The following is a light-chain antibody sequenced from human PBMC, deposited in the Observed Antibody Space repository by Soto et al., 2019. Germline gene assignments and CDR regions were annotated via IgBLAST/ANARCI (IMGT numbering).Light chain of an antibody. CDR2: EVT. J-gene: IGLJ3*02. Sequence: QSALTQPPSASGSPGQSVTISCTGPSSDVGAYKYVSWYQQYPGKAPKLMIYEVTKRPSGVPDRFSGSKSGNTASLTVSGLQAEDEADYYCTSYVVNDILVFGGGTKVTVL. V-gene: IGLV2-8*01. CDR3: TSYVVNDILV. CDR1: SSDVGAYKY.